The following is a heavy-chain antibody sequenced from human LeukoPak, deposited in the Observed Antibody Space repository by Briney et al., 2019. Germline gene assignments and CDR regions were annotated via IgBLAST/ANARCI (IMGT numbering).Heavy chain of an antibody. J-gene: IGHJ5*02. CDR3: ARVLSGSWDWFDP. CDR1: GFTFSSYA. Sequence: GGSLRLSCAASGFTFSSYAMSWVRQAPGKGLERVSAISGSGGSTYYADSVKGRFTISRDNSKNTLYLQMNSLRAEDTAVYYCARVLSGSWDWFDPWGQGTLVTVSS. D-gene: IGHD3-22*01. CDR2: ISGSGGST. V-gene: IGHV3-23*01.